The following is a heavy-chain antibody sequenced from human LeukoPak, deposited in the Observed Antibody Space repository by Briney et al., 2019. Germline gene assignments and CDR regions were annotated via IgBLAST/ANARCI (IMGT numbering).Heavy chain of an antibody. D-gene: IGHD5-24*01. CDR3: AREDGYNWYYFDY. Sequence: SETLSLTCTVSSGSISSGSYYWSWIRQPAGKGLEWIGRIYTSGSTIYNPSLKSRVTISLDTSKNQFSPKLSSVTAADTAVYYCAREDGYNWYYFDYWGQGTLVTVSS. CDR1: SGSISSGSYY. CDR2: IYTSGST. J-gene: IGHJ4*02. V-gene: IGHV4-61*02.